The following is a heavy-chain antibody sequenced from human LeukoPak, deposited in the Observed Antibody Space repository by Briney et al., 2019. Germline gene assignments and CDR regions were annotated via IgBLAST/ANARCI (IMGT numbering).Heavy chain of an antibody. D-gene: IGHD3-9*01. CDR1: GGSISSGGYS. V-gene: IGHV4-30-2*01. Sequence: SETLSLTCAVSGGSISSGGYSWSWIRQPPGKGLEWIGYIYHSGSTYYNPSLKSRVTISVDRSKNQFSLKLSSVTAADTAVYYCARTYYDILTGRSTENWFDPWGQGTLVTVSS. J-gene: IGHJ5*02. CDR2: IYHSGST. CDR3: ARTYYDILTGRSTENWFDP.